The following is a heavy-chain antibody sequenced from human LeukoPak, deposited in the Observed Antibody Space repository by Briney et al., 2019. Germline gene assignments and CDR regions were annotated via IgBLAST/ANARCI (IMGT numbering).Heavy chain of an antibody. CDR2: ISSRGSYK. J-gene: IGHJ6*03. D-gene: IGHD3-22*01. CDR1: GFTFSNYN. CDR3: ARDAYYYDSSGYFPTYYYYYYMDV. Sequence: PGGSLRLSCAASGFTFSNYNMNWVRQAPGKGLEWVSYISSRGSYKYYADSVRGRFTISRDDAQNSLYLQMNSLRAEDTAVYYCARDAYYYDSSGYFPTYYYYYYMDVWGKGTTVTVSS. V-gene: IGHV3-21*01.